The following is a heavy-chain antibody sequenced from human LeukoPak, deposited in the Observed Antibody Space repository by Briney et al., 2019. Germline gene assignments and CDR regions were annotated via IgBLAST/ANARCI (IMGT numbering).Heavy chain of an antibody. D-gene: IGHD3-3*01. Sequence: GGSLRLSCAASGFTFSSYAMSGVRQAPGKGLEWVSAISGSGGSTYYADSVKGRFTISRDNSKNTLYLQMNSLRAEDTAVYYCAKFSTYYDFWSGYLDAFDIWGQGTMVTVSS. V-gene: IGHV3-23*01. CDR1: GFTFSSYA. CDR3: AKFSTYYDFWSGYLDAFDI. J-gene: IGHJ3*02. CDR2: ISGSGGST.